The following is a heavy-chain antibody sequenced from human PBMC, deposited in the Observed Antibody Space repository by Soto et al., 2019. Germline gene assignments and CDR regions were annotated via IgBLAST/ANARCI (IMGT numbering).Heavy chain of an antibody. V-gene: IGHV3-64*01. CDR2: ISRNGGST. Sequence: EVQLVESGGGLVQPGGSLRLSCAASGFTFSSYAMHWVRQAPGKGLEYVSGISRNGGSTYYANSVKGRFTISRDNSQSTLYLQVDSLRGEDIAVYYCASSELPFDYWGQGTLVTVSS. CDR3: ASSELPFDY. D-gene: IGHD1-1*01. J-gene: IGHJ4*02. CDR1: GFTFSSYA.